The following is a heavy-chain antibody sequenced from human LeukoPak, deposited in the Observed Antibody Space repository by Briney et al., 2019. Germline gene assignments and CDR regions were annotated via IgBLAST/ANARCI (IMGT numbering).Heavy chain of an antibody. CDR2: IYYSGST. CDR3: ARGGIDSSSWYPFDY. D-gene: IGHD6-13*01. CDR1: GFTFSSYA. Sequence: GSLRLSCAASGFTFSSYAMSWVRQPPGKGLEWIGSIYYSGSTYYNPSLKSRVTISVDTFRNQFSLKLSSVTAADTAVYYCARGGIDSSSWYPFDYWGQGTLVTVSS. J-gene: IGHJ4*02. V-gene: IGHV4-39*07.